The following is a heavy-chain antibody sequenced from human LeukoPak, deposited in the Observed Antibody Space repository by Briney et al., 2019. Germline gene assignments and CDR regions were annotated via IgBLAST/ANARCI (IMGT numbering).Heavy chain of an antibody. CDR2: IYYSGNT. CDR1: GVSVSISSYF. J-gene: IGHJ4*02. D-gene: IGHD1-26*01. Sequence: PSETLSLTCNVSGVSVSISSYFWGWIRQPPGKGLEWIGSIYYSGNTYYNPSLKSRVTISIDTSKNRFSLRLTSVTAADTAVYYCARHQYSGSYYHYWGQGTLVTVSS. V-gene: IGHV4-39*01. CDR3: ARHQYSGSYYHY.